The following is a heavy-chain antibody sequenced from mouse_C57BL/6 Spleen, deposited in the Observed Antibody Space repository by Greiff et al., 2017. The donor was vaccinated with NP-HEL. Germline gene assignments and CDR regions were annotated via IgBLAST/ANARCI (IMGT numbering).Heavy chain of an antibody. V-gene: IGHV1-82*01. Sequence: VQLQQSGPELVKPGASVKISCKASGYAFSSSWMNWVKQRPGKGLEWIGRIYPGDGDTNYNGKFKGKATLTADKSSSTAYMQLSSLTSEDSAVYFCARAFMVTTGDYWGQGTTLTVSS. J-gene: IGHJ2*01. CDR3: ARAFMVTTGDY. CDR2: IYPGDGDT. CDR1: GYAFSSSW. D-gene: IGHD2-2*01.